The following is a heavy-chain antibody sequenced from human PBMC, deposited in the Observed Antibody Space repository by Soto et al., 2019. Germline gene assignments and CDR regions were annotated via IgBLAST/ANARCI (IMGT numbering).Heavy chain of an antibody. J-gene: IGHJ4*02. CDR3: ARVRSSGDSLGY. V-gene: IGHV4-61*01. Sequence: QVQLQESGPGLVKPSETLSLTCTVSGGSVSSGSYYWSWIRQPPGKGLEWIGYIYYSGSTKYNPSLKSRVTISVDRSKNQFSLKLSSVTAAATAVYYCARVRSSGDSLGYWGQGTLVTVSS. D-gene: IGHD3-22*01. CDR1: GGSVSSGSYY. CDR2: IYYSGST.